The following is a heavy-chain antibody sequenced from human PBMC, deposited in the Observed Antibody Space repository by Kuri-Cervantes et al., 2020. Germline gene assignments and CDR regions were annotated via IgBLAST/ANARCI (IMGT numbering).Heavy chain of an antibody. V-gene: IGHV1-2*02. CDR2: INPNSGGT. CDR1: GYTFTSYY. D-gene: IGHD1-7*01. J-gene: IGHJ5*02. Sequence: ASVKVSCKASGYTFTSYYMHWVRQAPGQGLEWMGWINPNSGGTKFAQKFQGRVTMTRDTSISTAYMELSRLTSDDTAVYYCARGSLITGTRWFDPWGQGTLVTVSS. CDR3: ARGSLITGTRWFDP.